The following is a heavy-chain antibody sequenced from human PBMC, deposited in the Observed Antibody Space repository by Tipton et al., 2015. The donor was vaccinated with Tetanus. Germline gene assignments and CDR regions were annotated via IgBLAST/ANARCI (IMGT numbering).Heavy chain of an antibody. D-gene: IGHD4-17*01. Sequence: GLVKPSETLSLTCAVSGGSIRSSNWWSWVRQTPGKGLEWIGEIYHSGTTNYNPSLKSRVTMSVDTSKNRFSLKLTSVTAADAAVYYCARPSTTVTPRAFDVWGQGTMVTVSS. J-gene: IGHJ3*01. CDR1: GGSIRSSNW. CDR3: ARPSTTVTPRAFDV. CDR2: IYHSGTT. V-gene: IGHV4-4*02.